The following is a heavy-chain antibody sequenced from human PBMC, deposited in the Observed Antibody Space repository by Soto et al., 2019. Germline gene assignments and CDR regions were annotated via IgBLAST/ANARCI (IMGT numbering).Heavy chain of an antibody. CDR2: LNSGATTA. D-gene: IGHD2-8*01. V-gene: IGHV3-74*01. Sequence: EVQLVESGGGLVQPGGSLRLSCTASGLTFSTYWMHWVSQAPGKGLAWISRLNSGATTANYADSVGGRCTISRDNAKNTLYLQVTSMGDGDTDVYYCERGVSRYYAVDVWGQGTTVTVSS. CDR1: GLTFSTYW. J-gene: IGHJ6*02. CDR3: ERGVSRYYAVDV.